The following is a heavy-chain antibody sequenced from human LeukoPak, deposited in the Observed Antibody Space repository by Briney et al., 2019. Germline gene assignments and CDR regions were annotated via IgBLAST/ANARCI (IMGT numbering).Heavy chain of an antibody. J-gene: IGHJ3*02. D-gene: IGHD3-22*01. V-gene: IGHV3-33*01. CDR2: IWHDGSNK. CDR1: GFTFSSYG. CDR3: ARGSIYYDSSGYYSFGAFDI. Sequence: PGRSLRLSCAASGFTFSSYGMHWVRQAPGKGLEWVAVIWHDGSNKYYADSVKGRFTISRDNSKNTLYLQMNSLRAEDTAVYYCARGSIYYDSSGYYSFGAFDIWGQGTMVTVSS.